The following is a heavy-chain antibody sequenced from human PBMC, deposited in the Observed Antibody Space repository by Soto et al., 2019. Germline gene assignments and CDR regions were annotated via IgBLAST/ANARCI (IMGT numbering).Heavy chain of an antibody. V-gene: IGHV4-4*07. D-gene: IGHD2-15*01. CDR1: GGSVSNYY. Sequence: QVQLQESGPGLVKPSETLSLTCSVSGGSVSNYYWSWFRQPAGKGLEWIGRSYTGGSTNYNPSLKSRVTLSVDTSKNQFSLRLTSVTAADTAVYYCARANVGPPGGGSWTMPFDFWGQGTLVTVSS. CDR2: SYTGGST. J-gene: IGHJ4*02. CDR3: ARANVGPPGGGSWTMPFDF.